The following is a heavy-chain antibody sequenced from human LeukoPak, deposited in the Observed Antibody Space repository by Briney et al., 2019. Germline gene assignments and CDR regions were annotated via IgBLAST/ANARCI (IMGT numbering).Heavy chain of an antibody. D-gene: IGHD3-22*01. CDR3: ARDDGSAGGTDAFDI. Sequence: SETLSLTCAVYGGSFSGYYWSWIRQPPGKGLEWIGEINHSGSTNYNPSLKSRVTISVDTSKNQFSLKLSSVTAADTAVYYCARDDGSAGGTDAFDIWGQGTMVTVSS. J-gene: IGHJ3*02. CDR2: INHSGST. CDR1: GGSFSGYY. V-gene: IGHV4-34*01.